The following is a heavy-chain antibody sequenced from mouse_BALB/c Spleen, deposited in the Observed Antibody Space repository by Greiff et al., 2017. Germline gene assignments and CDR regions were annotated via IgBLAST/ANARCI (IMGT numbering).Heavy chain of an antibody. J-gene: IGHJ3*01. CDR3: ARRGNYETWFAY. CDR2: ISSGGGST. CDR1: GFAFGSYA. D-gene: IGHD2-1*01. V-gene: IGHV5-12-1*01. Sequence: EVKLVESGGGLVKPGGSLKLSCAASGFAFGSYAMSWVRQPPEKRLEWVAYISSGGGSTYYPDTVKGRFTISRDNAKNTLYLQMSSLKSEDTAMYYCARRGNYETWFAYWGQGTLVTVSA.